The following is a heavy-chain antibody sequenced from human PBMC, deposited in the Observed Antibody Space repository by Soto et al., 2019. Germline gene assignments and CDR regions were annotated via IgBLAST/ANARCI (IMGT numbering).Heavy chain of an antibody. J-gene: IGHJ4*02. V-gene: IGHV1-3*01. Sequence: QVQLVQSGAEVKKPGASVKVSCQASGYTFTSYAMHWVRQAPGQRLEWMGWINAGNGNTKYSQKFQDRVTITRDTSASTAYMELSSLRSEDTAVYYCAGGDCSSTSCYYFDYWGQGTLVTVSS. CDR1: GYTFTSYA. D-gene: IGHD2-2*01. CDR2: INAGNGNT. CDR3: AGGDCSSTSCYYFDY.